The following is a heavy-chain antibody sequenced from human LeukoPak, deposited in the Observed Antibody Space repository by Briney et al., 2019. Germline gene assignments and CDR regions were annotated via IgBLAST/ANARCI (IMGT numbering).Heavy chain of an antibody. CDR1: GGSISSGSYY. J-gene: IGHJ4*02. V-gene: IGHV4-61*02. CDR2: IYTSGST. Sequence: SQTLSLTCTVSGGSISSGSYYWSWIRQPAGKGLEWIGRIYTSGSTNYNPSLKSRVTISVDTSKNQFSLKLRSVTAADTAVYYCARGAEWTRAIYYFDYWGQGTLVTVSS. CDR3: ARGAEWTRAIYYFDY. D-gene: IGHD1-14*01.